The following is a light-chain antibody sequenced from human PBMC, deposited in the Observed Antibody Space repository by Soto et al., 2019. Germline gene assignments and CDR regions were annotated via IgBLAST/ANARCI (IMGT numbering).Light chain of an antibody. Sequence: EIVLTQSPATLSLSPGERATLSCWASQSVSSYLAWYQQKPGQAPRLLIYDASNRATGIPARFSGSGSGTDFTLTISSLEPEDLAVYYCQQRSNWLFGGGTKVEIK. CDR2: DAS. CDR1: QSVSSY. J-gene: IGKJ4*01. V-gene: IGKV3-11*01. CDR3: QQRSNWL.